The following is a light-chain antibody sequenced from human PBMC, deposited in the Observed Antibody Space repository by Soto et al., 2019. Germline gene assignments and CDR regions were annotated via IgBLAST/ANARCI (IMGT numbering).Light chain of an antibody. CDR1: QGISSY. V-gene: IGKV1-8*01. CDR2: AAS. J-gene: IGKJ5*01. Sequence: APPPASLSASSQHSLAISPGASQGISSYLAWYQQKPGKAPKLLLNAASTLQSGVPSRFSGSGSGTDFTLTISCLQSEDFATYYCQQYYSYPPSITFGQGTRLEIK. CDR3: QQYYSYPPSIT.